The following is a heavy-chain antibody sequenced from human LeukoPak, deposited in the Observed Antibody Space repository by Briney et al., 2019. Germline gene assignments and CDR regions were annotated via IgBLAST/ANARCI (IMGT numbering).Heavy chain of an antibody. CDR3: ARGSTTGQVSFDY. Sequence: ASVKVSCKASGYTFTSYDISWVRQAPGQGLEWMGGIIPIFGTANYAQKFQGRVTITTDESTSTAYMELSSLRSEDTAVYYCARGSTTGQVSFDYWGQGTLVTVSS. CDR1: GYTFTSYD. D-gene: IGHD4-11*01. CDR2: IIPIFGTA. V-gene: IGHV1-69*05. J-gene: IGHJ4*02.